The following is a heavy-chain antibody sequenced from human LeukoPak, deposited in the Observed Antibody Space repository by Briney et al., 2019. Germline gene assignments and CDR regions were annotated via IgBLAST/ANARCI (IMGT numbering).Heavy chain of an antibody. CDR1: GYIFTNYW. CDR3: ARHYGSAWFAH. J-gene: IGHJ5*02. V-gene: IGHV5-51*01. CDR2: FNPRGSST. Sequence: GESLKISCKTSGYIFTNYWLAWVRQMPGKGLEWVGVFNPRGSSTRYSPSIQGQVTFSAHNSISTAYLPWSSLRASDTAIYYCARHYGSAWFAHWGQGTQVTVSS. D-gene: IGHD6-25*01.